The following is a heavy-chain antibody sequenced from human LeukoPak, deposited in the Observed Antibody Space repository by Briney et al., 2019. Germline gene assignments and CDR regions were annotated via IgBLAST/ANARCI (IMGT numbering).Heavy chain of an antibody. CDR3: ARGHWGLDC. Sequence: GGSLRLSCTVSGFTLSNHYMTWIRQAPGKGLEYISYLSNTGSDIFYADSVKGRFSISRDNAKSSLYLQMNSLRAEDTAVYYCARGHWGLDCWGQGTLVTVSS. J-gene: IGHJ4*02. V-gene: IGHV3-11*01. CDR1: GFTLSNHY. CDR2: LSNTGSDI. D-gene: IGHD7-27*01.